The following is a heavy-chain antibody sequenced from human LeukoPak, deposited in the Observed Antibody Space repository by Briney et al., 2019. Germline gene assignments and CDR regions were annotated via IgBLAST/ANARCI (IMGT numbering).Heavy chain of an antibody. CDR3: AKIAAAAKRHYGMDV. CDR1: GGSISSYY. CDR2: IYYSGST. Sequence: SETLSPTCTVSGGSISSYYWSWIRQPPGKGLEWIGYIYYSGSTNYNPSLKSRVTISVDTSKNQFSLKLSSVTAADTAVYYCAKIAAAAKRHYGMDVWGQGTTVTVSS. D-gene: IGHD6-13*01. V-gene: IGHV4-59*01. J-gene: IGHJ6*02.